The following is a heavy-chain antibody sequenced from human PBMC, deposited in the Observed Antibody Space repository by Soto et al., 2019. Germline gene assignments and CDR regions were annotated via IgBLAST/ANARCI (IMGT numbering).Heavy chain of an antibody. CDR1: GGTFSSYS. CDR2: IIPMSSTA. Sequence: QVQLVQSGAEVKKPGSSVKVSCKASGGTFSSYSFNWLRQAPGQGLEWMGGIIPMSSTADYAQKFQGRVTMTADESTGPAERELSMLGSGDAAFYVWGGAHELYWRVGRCYNGIAYWGQGPQVPVS. CDR3: GGAHELYWRVGRCYNGIAY. V-gene: IGHV1-69*01. J-gene: IGHJ4*02. D-gene: IGHD2-15*01.